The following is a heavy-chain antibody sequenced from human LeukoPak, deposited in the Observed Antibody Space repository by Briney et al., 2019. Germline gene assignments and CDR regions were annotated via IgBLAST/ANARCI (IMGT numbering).Heavy chain of an antibody. J-gene: IGHJ5*02. V-gene: IGHV4-59*01. CDR2: IYYSGST. Sequence: SETLSLTCTVSGGSISSYYWSWIRQPPGKGLEWIGYIYYSGSTNYNPSLKSRVTISVDTSNNQFSLKLSSVTAADTAVYYCARLYDSSTYTNWLDPWGQGTLVTVSS. CDR1: GGSISSYY. D-gene: IGHD3-22*01. CDR3: ARLYDSSTYTNWLDP.